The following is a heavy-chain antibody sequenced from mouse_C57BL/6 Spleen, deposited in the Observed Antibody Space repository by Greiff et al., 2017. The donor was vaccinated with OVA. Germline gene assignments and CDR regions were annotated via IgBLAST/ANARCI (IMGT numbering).Heavy chain of an antibody. Sequence: EVQLQQSGPELVKPGASVKISCKASGYSFKDYNMNWVKQSNGKSLEWIGVINPNYGTTRYNQKLKGKATLTVDHSTSTAYMQLNILTSEASAAYICASHYSNYGGFAYWGQGTLLTVSA. D-gene: IGHD2-5*01. CDR3: ASHYSNYGGFAY. CDR1: GYSFKDYN. J-gene: IGHJ3*01. CDR2: INPNYGTT. V-gene: IGHV1-39*01.